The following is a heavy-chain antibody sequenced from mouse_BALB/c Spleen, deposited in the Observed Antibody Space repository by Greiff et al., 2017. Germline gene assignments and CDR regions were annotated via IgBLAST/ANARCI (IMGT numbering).Heavy chain of an antibody. CDR1: GFTFTDYY. Sequence: EVKLMESGGGLVQPGGSLRLSCATSGFTFTDYYMSWVRQPPGKALEWLGFIRNKANGYTTEYSASVKGRFTISRDNSQSILYLKMNTLRAEDSATYDCARDIRDYFDYWGQGTTLTVSS. CDR3: ARDIRDYFDY. V-gene: IGHV7-3*02. J-gene: IGHJ2*01. CDR2: IRNKANGYTT.